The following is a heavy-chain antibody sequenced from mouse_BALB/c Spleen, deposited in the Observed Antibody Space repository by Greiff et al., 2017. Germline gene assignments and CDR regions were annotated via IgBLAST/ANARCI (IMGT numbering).Heavy chain of an antibody. V-gene: IGHV5-12-2*01. CDR2: ISNGGGST. CDR1: GFTFSSYT. Sequence: DVKLVESGGGLVQPGGSLKLSCAASGFTFSSYTMSWVRQTPEKRLEWVAYISNGGGSTYYPDTVKGRFTISRDNAKNTLYLQMSSLKSEDTAMYYCARQRVYYDYDGAMDYWGQGTSVTVSS. CDR3: ARQRVYYDYDGAMDY. D-gene: IGHD2-4*01. J-gene: IGHJ4*01.